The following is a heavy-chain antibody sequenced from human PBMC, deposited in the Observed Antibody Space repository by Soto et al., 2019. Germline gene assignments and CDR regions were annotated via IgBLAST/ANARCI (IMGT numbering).Heavy chain of an antibody. CDR2: IYYSGST. CDR3: ARLLPLNSSSWYYYYYGMDV. CDR1: GGSISSSSYY. D-gene: IGHD6-13*01. J-gene: IGHJ6*02. Sequence: PSETLSLTCTVSGGSISSSSYYWGWIRQPPGKGLEWIGSIYYSGSTYYNPSLKSRVTISVDTSKNQFSLKLSSVTAADTAVYYCARLLPLNSSSWYYYYYGMDVWGQGTTVTVSS. V-gene: IGHV4-39*01.